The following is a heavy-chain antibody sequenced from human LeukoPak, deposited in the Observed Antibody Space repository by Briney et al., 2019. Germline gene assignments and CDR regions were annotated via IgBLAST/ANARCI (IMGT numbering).Heavy chain of an antibody. D-gene: IGHD3-16*01. J-gene: IGHJ5*02. CDR1: GFTFSSYG. V-gene: IGHV3-23*01. Sequence: GGTLRLSCAASGFTFSSYGMSWVRQAPGKGLEWVSAISGSGGSTYYADSVKGRFTISRDNSKNTLYLQMNSLRAEDTAIYYCAKSGGVRFDPWGQGTLITVSS. CDR3: AKSGGVRFDP. CDR2: ISGSGGST.